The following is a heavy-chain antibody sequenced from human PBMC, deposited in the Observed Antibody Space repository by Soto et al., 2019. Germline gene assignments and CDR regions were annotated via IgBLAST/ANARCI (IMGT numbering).Heavy chain of an antibody. Sequence: GGSLRLSCAGSGFTFDDHTLHWVRQIPGKGLEWVSLITWDGGSTFYADSVKGRFTISRDSNKDFVYLQMNSLRTDDTAVYYCAKEKDRVFDYWGQGTPVTVSS. CDR2: ITWDGGST. CDR3: AKEKDRVFDY. CDR1: GFTFDDHT. V-gene: IGHV3-43*01. J-gene: IGHJ4*02.